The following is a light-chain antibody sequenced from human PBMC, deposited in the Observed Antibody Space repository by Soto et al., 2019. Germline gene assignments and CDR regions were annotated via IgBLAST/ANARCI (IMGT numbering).Light chain of an antibody. CDR1: NIGSKN. Sequence: YELTQPLSVSVALGQTARITCGGNNIGSKNVHWYQQKPGQAPVLVIYRDSNRPSGIPERFSGSNSGNTATLTIRRAQAGDEADYYCQVWDSSTAVFGGGTQLTVL. J-gene: IGLJ2*01. CDR3: QVWDSSTAV. V-gene: IGLV3-9*01. CDR2: RDS.